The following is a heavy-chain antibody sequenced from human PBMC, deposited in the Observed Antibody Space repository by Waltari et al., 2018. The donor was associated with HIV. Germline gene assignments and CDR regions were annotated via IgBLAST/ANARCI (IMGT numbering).Heavy chain of an antibody. D-gene: IGHD4-17*01. CDR3: ARDGNYGDYEGHGFDY. J-gene: IGHJ4*02. CDR2: ISAYNGNT. Sequence: QVQLVQSGAEVKKPGASVKVSCQASGYTFTSYGISSVRQAPGQGLEWMGWISAYNGNTNYAQKLQGRVTMTTDTSTSTAYMELRSLRSDDTAVYYCARDGNYGDYEGHGFDYWGQGTLVTVSS. CDR1: GYTFTSYG. V-gene: IGHV1-18*01.